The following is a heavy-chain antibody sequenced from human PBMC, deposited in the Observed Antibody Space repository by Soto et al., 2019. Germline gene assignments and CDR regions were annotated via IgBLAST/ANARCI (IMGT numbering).Heavy chain of an antibody. V-gene: IGHV1-69*13. CDR3: ARDRSQTFDY. CDR1: GYPFTHYA. J-gene: IGHJ4*02. CDR2: IIPIFGTA. Sequence: GASVKVSCKSSGYPFTHYAISWVRQAPGQGLEWMGGIIPIFGTANYAQKFQGRVTITADESTSTAYMELSSLRSEDTAMYYCARDRSQTFDYWGQGTLVTVSS.